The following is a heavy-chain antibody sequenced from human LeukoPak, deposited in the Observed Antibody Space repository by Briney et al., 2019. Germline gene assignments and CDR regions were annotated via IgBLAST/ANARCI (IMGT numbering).Heavy chain of an antibody. D-gene: IGHD4-17*01. J-gene: IGHJ4*02. CDR3: ARVPTVTFFDY. V-gene: IGHV4-39*07. CDR1: GGSISSSSYY. Sequence: EASETLSLTCTVSGGSISSSSYYWGWIRQPPGKGLEWIGSIYYSATTYYNPSLKSRVTISVDTSKNQFSLKLSSVTAADTAVYYCARVPTVTFFDYWGQGTPVTVSS. CDR2: IYYSATT.